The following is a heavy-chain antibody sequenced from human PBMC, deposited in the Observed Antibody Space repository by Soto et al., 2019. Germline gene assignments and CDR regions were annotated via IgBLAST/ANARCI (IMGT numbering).Heavy chain of an antibody. CDR1: GFSFSNAW. J-gene: IGHJ6*02. V-gene: IGHV3-15*07. Sequence: VQLVESGGGLVKPGGSLRLSCAASGFSFSNAWMNWVRQAPGKGLEWVGRIKRKIDGEATDYAAPVKGRFTVLRDESKSALYLQMNSRKGDDAAVYYCTTGSVEGVWGQGTTVTVS. CDR3: TTGSVEGV. D-gene: IGHD2-15*01. CDR2: IKRKIDGEAT.